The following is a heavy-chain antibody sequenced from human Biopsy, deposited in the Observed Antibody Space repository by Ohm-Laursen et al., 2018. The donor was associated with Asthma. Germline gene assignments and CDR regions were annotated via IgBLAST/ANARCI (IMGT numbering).Heavy chain of an antibody. J-gene: IGHJ6*02. D-gene: IGHD5-12*01. CDR2: LIPVLGTP. Sequence: SSVKVSCKASGYPFTDYYVHWVRQAPGQGLGWMGGLIPVLGTPDHAQMFEGRVTITADESTSTAYMELSSLSSEDTAVYYCARGYSGSDRIVYYYSGLEVWGQGTTVTVSS. V-gene: IGHV1-69*01. CDR1: GYPFTDYY. CDR3: ARGYSGSDRIVYYYSGLEV.